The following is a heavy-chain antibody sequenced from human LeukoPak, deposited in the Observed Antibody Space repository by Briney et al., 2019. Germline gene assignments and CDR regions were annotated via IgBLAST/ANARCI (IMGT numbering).Heavy chain of an antibody. V-gene: IGHV4-34*01. J-gene: IGHJ5*02. D-gene: IGHD1-26*01. CDR3: ARGQGATVPKVGKNWFDP. CDR2: VNESGGT. CDR1: VGSFSGYH. Sequence: PSETLSLTCAVYVGSFSGYHWNWIRQPPGKGSEWIGEVNESGGTNINPSLRSRVILSVDTSMNQFSLKLISVTAADTGVYYCARGQGATVPKVGKNWFDPWGHGTRVIVSP.